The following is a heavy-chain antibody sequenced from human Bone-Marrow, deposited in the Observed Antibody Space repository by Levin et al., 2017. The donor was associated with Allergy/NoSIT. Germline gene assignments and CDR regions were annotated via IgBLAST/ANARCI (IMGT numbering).Heavy chain of an antibody. Sequence: GGSLRLSCEASGFTFNDFAMHLVRQVPGKGLEWVSCIMWDSSRMDYADSVKGRFIISRDNAKKSLNLEMNGLRVDDTALYHCVKDRTSVDNWNYGGPFESWGQGTLVTVSS. CDR1: GFTFNDFA. D-gene: IGHD1-7*01. CDR3: VKDRTSVDNWNYGGPFES. CDR2: IMWDSSRM. V-gene: IGHV3-9*01. J-gene: IGHJ4*02.